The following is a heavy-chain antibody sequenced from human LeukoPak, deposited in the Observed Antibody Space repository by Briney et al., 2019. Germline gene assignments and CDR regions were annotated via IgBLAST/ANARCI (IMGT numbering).Heavy chain of an antibody. V-gene: IGHV3-23*01. CDR3: AKDTAPRPRWFDS. D-gene: IGHD6-6*01. J-gene: IGHJ5*01. Sequence: PGGSLRLSCAASGSTFSSYAMSWVRQAPGKGLEWVSSISGSGGTTYYADSVKGRFTISRDNSKNSLYLQMNSLRAEDAAVYYCAKDTAPRPRWFDSWGQGTLVTVSS. CDR2: ISGSGGTT. CDR1: GSTFSSYA.